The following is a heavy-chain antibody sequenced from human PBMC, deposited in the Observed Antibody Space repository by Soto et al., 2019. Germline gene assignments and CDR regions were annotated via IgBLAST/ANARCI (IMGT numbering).Heavy chain of an antibody. Sequence: SVKVSCKASGFTFTSSAVQWVRQARGQRLEWIGWIVVGSGNTNYAQKFQERVTITRDMSTSTAYMELSSLRSEDTAVYYCAADFGSGWYAFDIWGQGTMVTVSS. CDR2: IVVGSGNT. D-gene: IGHD6-19*01. CDR1: GFTFTSSA. CDR3: AADFGSGWYAFDI. V-gene: IGHV1-58*01. J-gene: IGHJ3*02.